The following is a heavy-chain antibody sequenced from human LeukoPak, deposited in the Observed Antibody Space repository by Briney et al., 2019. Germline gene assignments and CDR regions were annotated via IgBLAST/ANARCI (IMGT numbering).Heavy chain of an antibody. CDR3: ARVVLAVLDY. CDR2: ISNSGSYI. Sequence: GGSLRLSCAASGFTLNDYSMNWVRQAPGKGLEWVSFISNSGSYIYYADSVKGRFTISRDNAKNSLYLQMNSLRTEDTAVYYCARVVLAVLDYWGQGTLVSVSS. CDR1: GFTLNDYS. J-gene: IGHJ4*02. V-gene: IGHV3-21*01. D-gene: IGHD6-19*01.